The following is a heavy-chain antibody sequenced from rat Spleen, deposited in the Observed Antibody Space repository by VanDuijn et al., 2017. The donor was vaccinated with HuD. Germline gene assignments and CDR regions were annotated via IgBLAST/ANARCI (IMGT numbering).Heavy chain of an antibody. V-gene: IGHV5-20*01. CDR3: TKDQGPGITPFAY. CDR1: GFTFSDYY. CDR2: ISFDGTST. Sequence: EVQLVESDGGLVQPGRSLKLSCAASGFTFSDYYMAWVRQAPTKGLEWVATISFDGTSTYYRDSVKGRFTISRDNAKSTLYLQMDSLRSEDTATYYCTKDQGPGITPFAYWGQGTLVTVSS. J-gene: IGHJ3*01. D-gene: IGHD1-4*01.